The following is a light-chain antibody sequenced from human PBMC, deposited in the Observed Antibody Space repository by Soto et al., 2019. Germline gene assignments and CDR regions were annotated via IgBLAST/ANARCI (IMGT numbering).Light chain of an antibody. CDR1: TSNIGSNY. V-gene: IGLV1-47*01. J-gene: IGLJ1*01. CDR2: RNN. Sequence: QSVLTQPPSASGTPGQGVTISCSGSTSNIGSNYVYWYQQLPGTAPKLLIYRNNQRPSGVPDRFSGSKSGTSASLAISGLRSDDEADYFCATWDDSLNGFYVFXTGTK. CDR3: ATWDDSLNGFYV.